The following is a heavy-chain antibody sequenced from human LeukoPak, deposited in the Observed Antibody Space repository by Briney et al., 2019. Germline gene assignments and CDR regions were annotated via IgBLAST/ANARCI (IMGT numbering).Heavy chain of an antibody. V-gene: IGHV3-21*01. CDR1: GFTFSGYT. J-gene: IGHJ4*02. Sequence: GRSLRLSCAASGFTFSGYTMNWVRQAPGKGLEWVSSISTSSSYIYYADSVKGRFTISRDNAKNSLYLQMNSLRAEDTAVYYCARDYSSSWLRFFDYWGQGTLVTVSS. D-gene: IGHD6-6*01. CDR2: ISTSSSYI. CDR3: ARDYSSSWLRFFDY.